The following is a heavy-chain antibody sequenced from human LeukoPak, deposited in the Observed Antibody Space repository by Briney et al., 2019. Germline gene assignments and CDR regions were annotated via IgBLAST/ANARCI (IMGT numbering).Heavy chain of an antibody. CDR2: INPNSGGT. CDR3: ARGALTGDYYGMDV. CDR1: GYTFTGYY. Sequence: ASVKVSCKASGYTFTGYYMHWVRQAPGQGLEWMGRINPNSGGTNYAQKFQGRVTMTRDTSISTAYMELSRLRSDDTAVYYCARGALTGDYYGMDVWGQGTTITVSS. J-gene: IGHJ6*02. D-gene: IGHD7-27*01. V-gene: IGHV1-2*06.